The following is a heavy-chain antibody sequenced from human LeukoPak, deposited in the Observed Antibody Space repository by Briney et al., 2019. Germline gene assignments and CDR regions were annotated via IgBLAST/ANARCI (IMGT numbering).Heavy chain of an antibody. Sequence: ASVKVSCKASGYTFTGYYMHWVRQAPGQGLEWMGWINPNSGGTNYAQKFQGRVTTTRDTSISTAYMELSRLRSDDTAVYYCARIGIAAAADDYWGQGTLVTVSS. J-gene: IGHJ4*02. CDR1: GYTFTGYY. V-gene: IGHV1-2*02. CDR3: ARIGIAAAADDY. CDR2: INPNSGGT. D-gene: IGHD6-13*01.